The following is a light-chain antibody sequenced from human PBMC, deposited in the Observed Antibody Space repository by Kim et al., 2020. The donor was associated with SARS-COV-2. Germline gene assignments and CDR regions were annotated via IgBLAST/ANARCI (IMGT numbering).Light chain of an antibody. CDR3: QQYNNWPYT. Sequence: SLSPRYVATLSGQASPRFRSTLALYQQNPGQAPSLLIYGGSTRATGIPARFSGSVSGTEFTLTISSLQSEDFAVYYCQQYNNWPYTFGQGPKLEI. V-gene: IGKV3-15*01. J-gene: IGKJ2*01. CDR1: PRFRST. CDR2: GGS.